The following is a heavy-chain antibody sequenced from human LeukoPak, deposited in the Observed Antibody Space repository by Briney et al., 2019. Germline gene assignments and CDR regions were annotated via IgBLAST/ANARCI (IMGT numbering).Heavy chain of an antibody. Sequence: SVKVSCKASGGTFSSYTISWVRQAPGQGLEWMGRIIPILGIANYAQKFQGRVTITADKSTSTAYMELSSLRSEDTAVYYCARSNSGLGVLDGAFDIWGQGTMVTVSS. CDR2: IIPILGIA. D-gene: IGHD4-23*01. CDR1: GGTFSSYT. CDR3: ARSNSGLGVLDGAFDI. V-gene: IGHV1-69*02. J-gene: IGHJ3*02.